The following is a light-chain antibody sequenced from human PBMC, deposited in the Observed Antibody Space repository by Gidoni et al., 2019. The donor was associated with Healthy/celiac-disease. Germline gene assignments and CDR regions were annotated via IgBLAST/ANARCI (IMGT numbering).Light chain of an antibody. CDR3: QQYNNWPPGAGT. CDR2: GAS. V-gene: IGKV3-15*01. J-gene: IGKJ3*01. CDR1: QSVSSN. Sequence: EIVMTQSPATLSVSPGERATLSCRASQSVSSNLAWYQQQPGQAPRLLIYGASTRATGIPARFSGSGSGTEFTLTISSLQSEDFAVYYCQQYNNWPPGAGTFXPXTKVDIK.